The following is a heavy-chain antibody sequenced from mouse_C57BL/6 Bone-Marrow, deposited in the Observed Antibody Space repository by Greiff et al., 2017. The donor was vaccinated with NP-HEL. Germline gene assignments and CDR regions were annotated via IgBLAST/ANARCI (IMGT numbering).Heavy chain of an antibody. CDR3: ARYNYGSSSFDY. J-gene: IGHJ2*01. D-gene: IGHD1-1*01. CDR1: GYTFTSYL. Sequence: VQLQQPGAELVKPGASVKLSCKASGYTFTSYLMHWVKQRPGRGLGWIGRIDPNSGGTKYNEKFKSKATLTVDKPSSTAYMQLNSLTSEDSAVYYGARYNYGSSSFDYWGQGTTLTVSS. V-gene: IGHV1-72*01. CDR2: IDPNSGGT.